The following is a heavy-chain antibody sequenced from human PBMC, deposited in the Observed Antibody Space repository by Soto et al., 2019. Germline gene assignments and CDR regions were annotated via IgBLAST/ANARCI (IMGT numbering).Heavy chain of an antibody. J-gene: IGHJ3*02. Sequence: GGSLRLSCAASGFTFDDYTMHWVRQAPGKGLEWVSLISWDGGSTYYADSVKGRFTISRDNSKNSLYLQMNSLRTEDTALYYCAKDRVHGYSGYDLVAFDIWGQGTMVTVSS. V-gene: IGHV3-43*01. CDR2: ISWDGGST. D-gene: IGHD5-12*01. CDR3: AKDRVHGYSGYDLVAFDI. CDR1: GFTFDDYT.